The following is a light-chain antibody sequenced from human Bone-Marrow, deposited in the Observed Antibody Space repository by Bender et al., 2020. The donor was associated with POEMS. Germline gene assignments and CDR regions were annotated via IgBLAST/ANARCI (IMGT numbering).Light chain of an antibody. CDR3: SSYAGISVVL. CDR1: SSDVGSYNV. V-gene: IGLV2-23*01. Sequence: QSALTQPASVSGSPGQSITISCTGTSSDVGSYNVVSWYQQHPGKAPKVMIYEGTTRPSGVSNRFSGSKSGNTASLTISGLQAEDEADYYCSSYAGISVVLFGGGTKLTVL. CDR2: EGT. J-gene: IGLJ3*02.